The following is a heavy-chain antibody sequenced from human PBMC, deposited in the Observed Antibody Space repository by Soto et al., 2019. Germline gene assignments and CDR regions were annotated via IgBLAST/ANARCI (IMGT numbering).Heavy chain of an antibody. J-gene: IGHJ3*02. D-gene: IGHD3-3*01. CDR1: GYPVTAYY. V-gene: IGHV1-2*02. CDR2: INPATGAA. CDR3: ARGGGVGVAGSAAFDM. Sequence: QLHLVQSGAVVKKPGASVTVSCSASGYPVTAYYMHWVRQAPGRGLEWMGGINPATGAAKYTQTFQGRVTMTRDTSPRTVLMELGGLTSEDPAVFYWARGGGVGVAGSAAFDMWGQGTLVTVSS.